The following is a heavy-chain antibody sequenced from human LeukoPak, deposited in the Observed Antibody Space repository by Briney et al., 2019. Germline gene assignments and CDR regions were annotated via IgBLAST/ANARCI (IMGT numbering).Heavy chain of an antibody. CDR3: AKRGHCSATCTYDY. CDR2: VNGDGVNT. Sequence: PGGSLGLSCAASGFTFSNFAIHWVRQAPGKGLEWVSIVNGDGVNTYYADSVKGRFTISRDNSKNTVYLQMNSLRAEDTAVYYCAKRGHCSATCTYDYWGQGTLVTVSS. J-gene: IGHJ4*02. CDR1: GFTFSNFA. D-gene: IGHD2-15*01. V-gene: IGHV3-23*01.